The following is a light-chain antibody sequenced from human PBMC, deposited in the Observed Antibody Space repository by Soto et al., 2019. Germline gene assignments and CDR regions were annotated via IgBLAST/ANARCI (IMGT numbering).Light chain of an antibody. V-gene: IGKV1-5*01. J-gene: IGKJ1*01. Sequence: DIQMTQSPSTLSASIRDRVTITCRASQSISNWLAWLQQKPGKAPKVLIFDASNLGSGVPSRFSGSGSGTEFTLTISSLQPGDFGNYYCQQYNSYSPWTLGQGTKVDSK. CDR3: QQYNSYSPWT. CDR2: DAS. CDR1: QSISNW.